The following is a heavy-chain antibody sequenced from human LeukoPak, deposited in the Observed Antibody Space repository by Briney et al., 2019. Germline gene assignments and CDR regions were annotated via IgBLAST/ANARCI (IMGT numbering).Heavy chain of an antibody. J-gene: IGHJ4*02. CDR2: ISAYNGNT. CDR1: DYTFTSYG. CDR3: ARDPDCSSTSCYGADY. V-gene: IGHV1-18*01. Sequence: ASVKVSCKASDYTFTSYGISWVRQAPGQGLEWMGWISAYNGNTNYAQKLQGRVTMTTDTSTSTAYMELRSLRSDDTAVYYCARDPDCSSTSCYGADYWGQGTLVTVSS. D-gene: IGHD2-2*01.